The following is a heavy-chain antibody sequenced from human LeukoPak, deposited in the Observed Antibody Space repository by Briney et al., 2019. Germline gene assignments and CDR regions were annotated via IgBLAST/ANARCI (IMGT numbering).Heavy chain of an antibody. Sequence: PSETLSLTCTVSGGSISSYYWSWIRQPAGKGLEWIGRIYTSGSTNYNPSLKSRVTMSVDTSKNQFSLKLSSVTAADTAVYYCARVFGELSTPGVYYYYMDVWGKGTTVTISS. J-gene: IGHJ6*03. CDR3: ARVFGELSTPGVYYYYMDV. V-gene: IGHV4-4*07. D-gene: IGHD3-10*01. CDR1: GGSISSYY. CDR2: IYTSGST.